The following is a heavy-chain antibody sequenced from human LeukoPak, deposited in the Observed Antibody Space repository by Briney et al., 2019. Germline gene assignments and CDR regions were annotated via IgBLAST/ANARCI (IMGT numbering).Heavy chain of an antibody. V-gene: IGHV3-21*01. CDR1: DFTFSSYG. CDR2: VSSSSSYI. Sequence: GGSLRLSCAASDFTFSSYGMNWVRQAPGKGLEWVSFVSSSSSYINYADSVKGRFIISRDNAKNSLYLQMNSLRAEDTAVYYCARIGTDSWSGLYYGMDVWGQGTTVTVSS. D-gene: IGHD3-3*01. CDR3: ARIGTDSWSGLYYGMDV. J-gene: IGHJ6*02.